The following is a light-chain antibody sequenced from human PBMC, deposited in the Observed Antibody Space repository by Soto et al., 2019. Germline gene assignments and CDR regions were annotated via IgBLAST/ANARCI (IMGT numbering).Light chain of an antibody. CDR1: QGVSIW. CDR2: AAS. Sequence: DIQMPQSPSSVSASVGDRVTITCRASQGVSIWLAWYQQKPGKAPNLLIYAASSLRSGVPSRFSGSGSGTGFALTISSLQPEDFATYYCQQYNTYSTFGQGVRLEIK. CDR3: QQYNTYST. V-gene: IGKV1D-16*01. J-gene: IGKJ5*01.